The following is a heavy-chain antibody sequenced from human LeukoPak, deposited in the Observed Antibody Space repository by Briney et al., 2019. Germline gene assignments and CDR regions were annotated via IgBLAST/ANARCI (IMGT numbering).Heavy chain of an antibody. V-gene: IGHV3-66*01. Sequence: GGSLRLSCAASGFSVSRNYMSWVRQAPGKGLEWVAVIYSGGSTYYTDSVKGKVTISRDNSKNTLYLQMNSLRVEDTAVYYCAKDHWMGYCSSTSCPNWFDPWGQGTLVTVSS. D-gene: IGHD2-2*01. J-gene: IGHJ5*02. CDR3: AKDHWMGYCSSTSCPNWFDP. CDR1: GFSVSRNY. CDR2: IYSGGST.